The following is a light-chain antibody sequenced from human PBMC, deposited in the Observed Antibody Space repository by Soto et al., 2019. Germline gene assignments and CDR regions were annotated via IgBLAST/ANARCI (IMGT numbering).Light chain of an antibody. J-gene: IGKJ1*01. CDR1: QSISSY. V-gene: IGKV1-39*01. CDR2: AAS. Sequence: IQVTQSPSSLSASVGDRFTITCRASQSISSYLNWYQQKPGKVPKLLIYAASSLQSGVPSRFSGSGSGTDFTLTISSLQPEDFATYYCQQSYSTPRTFGQGTKVDIK. CDR3: QQSYSTPRT.